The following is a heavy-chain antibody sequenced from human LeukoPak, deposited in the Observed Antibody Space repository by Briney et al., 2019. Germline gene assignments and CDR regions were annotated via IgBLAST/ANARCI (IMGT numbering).Heavy chain of an antibody. J-gene: IGHJ6*02. Sequence: SETLSLTCTVSGGSISSYYWSWIRQPPGKGLEWIGYIYYSGSTYYNPSLTSRVTMSVDTSKNQFSLKLSSVTAADTAIYYCARDHTETSSSNFRNYYYYGMDIWGQGTTVIVSS. D-gene: IGHD4-11*01. CDR2: IYYSGST. V-gene: IGHV4-59*12. CDR3: ARDHTETSSSNFRNYYYYGMDI. CDR1: GGSISSYY.